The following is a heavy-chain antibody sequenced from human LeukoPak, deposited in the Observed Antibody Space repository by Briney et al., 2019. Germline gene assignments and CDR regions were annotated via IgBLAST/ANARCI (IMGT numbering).Heavy chain of an antibody. V-gene: IGHV5-51*01. CDR3: ARPGAWYYNIWDY. J-gene: IGHJ4*02. CDR1: GYSFTSYW. Sequence: GESLKISCKGSGYSFTSYWIGWVRQMPGKGLEWMGIIYPGDSDTRYSPSFQGQVTISADKSIGTAYLQWSSLKASNTAMYYCARPGAWYYNIWDYWGQGTLVTVSS. D-gene: IGHD6-19*01. CDR2: IYPGDSDT.